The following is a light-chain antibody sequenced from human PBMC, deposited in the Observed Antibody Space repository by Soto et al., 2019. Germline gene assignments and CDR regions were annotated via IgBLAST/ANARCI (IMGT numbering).Light chain of an antibody. J-gene: IGLJ2*01. CDR1: SSDVGAYNY. Sequence: QSALTQPASVSGSPGQSITLSCTGTSSDVGAYNYVSWYQQHPGKAPKLMIYDVSNRPSGVSNRFSGSKSGNTASLTISELQAEDEADYYCSSYTSSSTLVFGGGTKLTVL. CDR2: DVS. CDR3: SSYTSSSTLV. V-gene: IGLV2-14*01.